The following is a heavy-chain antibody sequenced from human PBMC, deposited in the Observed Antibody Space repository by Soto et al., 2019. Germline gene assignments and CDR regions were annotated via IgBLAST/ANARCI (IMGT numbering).Heavy chain of an antibody. V-gene: IGHV3-48*02. Sequence: GGSLRLSCAASGVTLSSYSMNWVRQAPGNGPECVSYISSSSSTIYYADSVKGRFTISRDNAKNSLYLQMNSLRDEDTAVYYCARLSGYGDYSFPRYYYYGMDVWGQGTTVTVSS. CDR2: ISSSSSTI. J-gene: IGHJ6*02. CDR1: GVTLSSYS. CDR3: ARLSGYGDYSFPRYYYYGMDV. D-gene: IGHD4-17*01.